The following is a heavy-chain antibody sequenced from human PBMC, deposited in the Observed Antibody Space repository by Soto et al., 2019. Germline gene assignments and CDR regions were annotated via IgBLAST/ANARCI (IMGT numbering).Heavy chain of an antibody. CDR3: ARDRYCSSTSCYSSDFDY. V-gene: IGHV1-18*01. D-gene: IGHD2-2*01. CDR1: GYTFTSYG. Sequence: ASVKVSCKASGYTFTSYGISWVRQAPGQGLEGMGWISAYNGNKNYAQKLQGRVTMTTDTSTSTAYMELRSLRSDDTAVYYCARDRYCSSTSCYSSDFDYWGQGTLVTVSS. J-gene: IGHJ4*02. CDR2: ISAYNGNK.